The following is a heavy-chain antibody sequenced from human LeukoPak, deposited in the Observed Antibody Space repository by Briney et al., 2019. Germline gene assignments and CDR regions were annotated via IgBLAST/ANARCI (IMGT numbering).Heavy chain of an antibody. D-gene: IGHD3-3*01. CDR3: AKDKGSYYDFWSGPLDY. V-gene: IGHV3-21*04. Sequence: GGSLRLSCAASGFTFSSYSMNWVRQAPGKGLEWVSSISSSSSYIYYADSVKGRFTISRDNSKNTLYLQMNSLRAEDTAVYYCAKDKGSYYDFWSGPLDYWGQGTLVTVPS. CDR1: GFTFSSYS. J-gene: IGHJ4*02. CDR2: ISSSSSYI.